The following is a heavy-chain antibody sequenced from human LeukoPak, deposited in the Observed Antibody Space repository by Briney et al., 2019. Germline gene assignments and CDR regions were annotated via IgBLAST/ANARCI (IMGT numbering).Heavy chain of an antibody. CDR2: IIPILGIA. J-gene: IGHJ3*02. CDR3: ARARQPYYYDSSGPYPLDAFDI. CDR1: GGTFSSYT. Sequence: SSVKVSCKASGGTFSSYTISWVRQAPGQGLEWMGRIIPILGIAIYAQKFQGRVTITADKSTSTAYMELSSLRSEDTAVYYCARARQPYYYDSSGPYPLDAFDIWGQGTMVTVSS. V-gene: IGHV1-69*02. D-gene: IGHD3-22*01.